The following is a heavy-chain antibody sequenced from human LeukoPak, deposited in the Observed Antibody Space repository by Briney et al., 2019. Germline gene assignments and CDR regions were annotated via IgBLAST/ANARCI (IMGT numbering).Heavy chain of an antibody. V-gene: IGHV3-21*01. CDR3: AREFSEGFDF. D-gene: IGHD3-3*02. Sequence: GGSLRLSCTASGFTFSGYSMNWIRQAPGKGLEWVSSFGTRSTSIYHAGSVKGRFAISRDNAKNSLYLQMNSLRAEDTALYYCAREFSEGFDFWGQGTLVTVSS. CDR1: GFTFSGYS. CDR2: FGTRSTSI. J-gene: IGHJ4*02.